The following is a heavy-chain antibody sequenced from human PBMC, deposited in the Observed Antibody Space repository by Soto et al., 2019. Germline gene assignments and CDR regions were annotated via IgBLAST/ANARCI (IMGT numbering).Heavy chain of an antibody. CDR2: VNGDSGNT. V-gene: IGHV1-18*01. J-gene: IGHJ3*01. CDR3: ARGTGLNDGSDL. Sequence: QVHLVHSGGEVKKPGASVKISCQTSGYTFSNYGITWVRQAPGQGLEWVGWVNGDSGNTNYAQNMEGRVTMTTDASTATADMELRNLRSDDTATYYCARGTGLNDGSDLWGQGTVASVSS. CDR1: GYTFSNYG.